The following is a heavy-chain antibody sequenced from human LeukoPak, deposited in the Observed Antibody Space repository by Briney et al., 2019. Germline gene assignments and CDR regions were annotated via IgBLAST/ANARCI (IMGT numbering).Heavy chain of an antibody. Sequence: PSETLSLTCAVYGGSFSGYYWSWIRQPPGKGLEWIGEINHSGSTNYNPSLKSRVTISVDTSKNQFSLKLSSVTAADTAVYYCARDRRYYGSGSPRYYFDYWGQGTLVTVSS. CDR3: ARDRRYYGSGSPRYYFDY. CDR1: GGSFSGYY. V-gene: IGHV4-34*01. CDR2: INHSGST. J-gene: IGHJ4*02. D-gene: IGHD3-10*01.